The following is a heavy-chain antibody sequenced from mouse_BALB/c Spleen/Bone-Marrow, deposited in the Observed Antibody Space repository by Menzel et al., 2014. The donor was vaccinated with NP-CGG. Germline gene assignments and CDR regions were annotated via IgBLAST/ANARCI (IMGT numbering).Heavy chain of an antibody. V-gene: IGHV7-3*02. CDR3: ARDVGRLLFDY. J-gene: IGHJ2*01. Sequence: EVKLQESGGGLVQPGGSLRLSCEASGFTFTDFYMNWVRQPPGKALEWLGFIRNKANGYTTEYSASVKGRSTISRDNSQSILYLQMNTLRAEDSATYYCARDVGRLLFDYWGQGTTLTVSS. CDR1: GFTFTDFY. CDR2: IRNKANGYTT. D-gene: IGHD1-2*01.